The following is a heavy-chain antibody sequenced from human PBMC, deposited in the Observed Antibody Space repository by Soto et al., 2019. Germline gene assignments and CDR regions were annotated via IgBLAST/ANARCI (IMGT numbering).Heavy chain of an antibody. V-gene: IGHV4-31*03. CDR2: IYYSGTT. CDR3: AASCVACGGFNYYGMDV. CDR1: GGSISSGGYY. D-gene: IGHD2-21*01. J-gene: IGHJ6*02. Sequence: QVQLQESGPGLVKPSQTLSLTCTVSGGSISSGGYYWYWIRQHPGKGLEWIGYIYYSGTTYYNPSLTSRVTISVDTSKNQFSRKLSSVTAADTAVYYCAASCVACGGFNYYGMDVWGQGTTVTVSS.